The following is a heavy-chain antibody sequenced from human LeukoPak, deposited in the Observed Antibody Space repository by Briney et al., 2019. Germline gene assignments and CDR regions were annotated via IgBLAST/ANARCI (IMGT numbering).Heavy chain of an antibody. Sequence: GGSLRLSCAASGISVRTNYMSWVRQAPGKGLEWVSVIYSAGNTYYADSVKGRFTISRDNSKNTLYLQMNSLRSEDTAVYYCARGLLGHCSSTSCYPGAFDIWSQGTMVTVSS. CDR1: GISVRTNY. CDR2: IYSAGNT. V-gene: IGHV3-66*02. CDR3: ARGLLGHCSSTSCYPGAFDI. D-gene: IGHD2-2*01. J-gene: IGHJ3*02.